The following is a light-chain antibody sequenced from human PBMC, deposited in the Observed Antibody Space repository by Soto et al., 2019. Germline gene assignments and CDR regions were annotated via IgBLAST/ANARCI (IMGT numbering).Light chain of an antibody. CDR3: QQYNNWPPWT. J-gene: IGKJ1*01. CDR1: QSVINN. CDR2: GVS. V-gene: IGKV3-15*01. Sequence: EIVMTQSPATLSVSPGERATLSCRASQSVINNLAWYQQKPGQAPRLLIYGVSTRATGIPARFSGSGSGTEFTLSISSLQSEDSAVYYCQQYNNWPPWTFGQGTKVEIK.